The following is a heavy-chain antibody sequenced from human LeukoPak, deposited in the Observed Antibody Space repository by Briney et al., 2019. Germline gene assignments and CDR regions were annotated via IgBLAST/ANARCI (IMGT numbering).Heavy chain of an antibody. D-gene: IGHD2-21*02. Sequence: ASVKVSCKASVGTFSSYAISWVRQARGQGLEWMGGIIPIFGTANYAQKFQGRVTMTRDTSTSTVYMELSSLRSEDTAVYYCASEICGGDCYYDYWGQGTLVTVSS. J-gene: IGHJ4*02. CDR2: IIPIFGTA. CDR3: ASEICGGDCYYDY. V-gene: IGHV1-69*05. CDR1: VGTFSSYA.